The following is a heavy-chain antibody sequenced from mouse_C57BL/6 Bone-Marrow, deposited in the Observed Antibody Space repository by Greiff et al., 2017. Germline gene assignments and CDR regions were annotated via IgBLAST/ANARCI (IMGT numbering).Heavy chain of an antibody. D-gene: IGHD1-1*01. V-gene: IGHV1-76*01. Sequence: QVQLQQSGAELVRPGASVKLSCKASGYTFTDYYINWVKQRPGQGLEWIARIYPGSGNTYYNEKFKGKATLTAEKSSSTASMQLSSLTSEDSAVYFCARWRYYGSRYYDYWGQGTTLTVSS. J-gene: IGHJ2*01. CDR1: GYTFTDYY. CDR2: IYPGSGNT. CDR3: ARWRYYGSRYYDY.